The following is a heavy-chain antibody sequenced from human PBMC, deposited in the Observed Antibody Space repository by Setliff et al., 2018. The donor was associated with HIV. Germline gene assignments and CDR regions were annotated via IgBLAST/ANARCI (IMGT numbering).Heavy chain of an antibody. J-gene: IGHJ6*02. V-gene: IGHV4-39*06. CDR2: MHHSGST. CDR1: GDSITSNSYY. CDR3: ARDNPHFGVASSYYYGMDV. D-gene: IGHD3-3*01. Sequence: SETLSLTCTVSGDSITSNSYYWGWIRQSPGKGLEWIGTMHHSGSTYYNPSLKSRVAIFIDTSKNQFALRLSSVPAADTAVYYCARDNPHFGVASSYYYGMDVWGQGTTVTVSS.